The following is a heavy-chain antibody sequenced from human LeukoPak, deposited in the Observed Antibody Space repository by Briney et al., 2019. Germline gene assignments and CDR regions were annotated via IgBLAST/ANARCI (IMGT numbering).Heavy chain of an antibody. V-gene: IGHV3-66*01. D-gene: IGHD2-8*01. J-gene: IGHJ4*02. Sequence: PGGSLRLSCAASGVTVSSNYMSWVRQAPGRGLEWVSVIYSGGSTYYADSVKGRFTISRDNSKNTLYLQMNSLRAEDTAVYYCARDNGGRGYFDYWGQGTLVTVSS. CDR1: GVTVSSNY. CDR2: IYSGGST. CDR3: ARDNGGRGYFDY.